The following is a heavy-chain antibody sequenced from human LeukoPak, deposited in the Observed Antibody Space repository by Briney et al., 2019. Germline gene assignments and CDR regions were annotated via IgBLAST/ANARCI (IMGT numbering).Heavy chain of an antibody. CDR1: GFTFSSYA. CDR2: ISGSGGST. Sequence: PGGCLRLSCAASGFTFSSYAMSWVRRAPGKGLEWVSAISGSGGSTYYADSVKGRFTISRDNSKNTLYLQMNSLRAEDTAVYYCAKWNSGYDAFDIWGQGTMVTVSS. CDR3: AKWNSGYDAFDI. D-gene: IGHD5-12*01. J-gene: IGHJ3*02. V-gene: IGHV3-23*01.